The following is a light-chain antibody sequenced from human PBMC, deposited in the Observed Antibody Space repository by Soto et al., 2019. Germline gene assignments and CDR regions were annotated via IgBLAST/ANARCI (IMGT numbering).Light chain of an antibody. J-gene: IGKJ4*01. CDR1: QSVLYSSDNKNY. Sequence: DIVMTQSPDSLAVSLGERATINYRSSQSVLYSSDNKNYLAWYQQKTGQPPKLLIYWASTRGSGVPDRFSGSGSGTDFTLTISSLQAEDVAVYYCQQYYGTPLTFGGGTKVEIK. CDR3: QQYYGTPLT. CDR2: WAS. V-gene: IGKV4-1*01.